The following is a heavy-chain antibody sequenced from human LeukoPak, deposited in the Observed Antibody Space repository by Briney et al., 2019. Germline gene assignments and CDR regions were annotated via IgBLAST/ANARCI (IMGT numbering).Heavy chain of an antibody. CDR1: GGTFRSYF. CDR2: IIPIFGTA. J-gene: IGHJ4*02. CDR3: ARVFRAPRDAEYYFDY. V-gene: IGHV1-69*05. Sequence: SAKVSCKASGGTFRSYFIRGVREGLGRGVESMGGIIPIFGTANYAQKFQGRVTITTDESTSTAYMELSSLRSEDTAVYYCARVFRAPRDAEYYFDYWGQGTLVTVSS.